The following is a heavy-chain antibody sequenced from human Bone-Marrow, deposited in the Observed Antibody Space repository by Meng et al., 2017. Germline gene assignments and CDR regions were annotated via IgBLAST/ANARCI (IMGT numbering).Heavy chain of an antibody. CDR3: ARSIMVRGVMDFQH. J-gene: IGHJ1*01. Sequence: QLRLQEPGPGLVKPSQTLSLTCTVSGGSISSGSYYWSWIRQPAGKGLEWIGRIYTSGSTNYNPSLKSRVTISVDTSKNQFSLKLSSVTAADTAVYYCARSIMVRGVMDFQHWGQGTLVTVSS. CDR1: GGSISSGSYY. V-gene: IGHV4-61*02. CDR2: IYTSGST. D-gene: IGHD3-10*01.